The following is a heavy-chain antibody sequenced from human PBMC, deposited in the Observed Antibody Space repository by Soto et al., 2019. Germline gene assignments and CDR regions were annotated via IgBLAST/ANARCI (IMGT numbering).Heavy chain of an antibody. CDR1: GGSISSSNW. J-gene: IGHJ4*02. D-gene: IGHD3-9*01. V-gene: IGHV4-4*02. CDR2: IYHSGST. CDR3: ARGKVNLGNYYILTGYYPTSSDY. Sequence: SETLSLTCAVSGGSISSSNWWSWVRQPPGKGLEWIGEIYHSGSTNYNPSLKSRVTISVDKSKNQFSLKLSSVTAADTAVYYCARGKVNLGNYYILTGYYPTSSDYRCPGTLLTVFS.